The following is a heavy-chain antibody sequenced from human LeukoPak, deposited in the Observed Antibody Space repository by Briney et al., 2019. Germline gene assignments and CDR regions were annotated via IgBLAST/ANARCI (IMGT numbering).Heavy chain of an antibody. CDR2: TYSGGST. CDR1: GFTVSSNY. J-gene: IGHJ4*02. Sequence: GGSLRLSCAASGFTVSSNYMSWVRQAPGKGLEWVSVTYSGGSTYYADSVKGRFTISRDNSKNTLYLQMNSLRAEDTAVYYCAIARHMQDSSGYPFDYWGQGTLVTVSS. V-gene: IGHV3-53*01. CDR3: AIARHMQDSSGYPFDY. D-gene: IGHD3-22*01.